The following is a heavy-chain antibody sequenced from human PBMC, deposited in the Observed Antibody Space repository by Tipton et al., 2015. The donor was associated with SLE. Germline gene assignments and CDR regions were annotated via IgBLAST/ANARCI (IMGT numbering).Heavy chain of an antibody. CDR3: VKDFIWRNGVWDPFDY. CDR2: LGGDGSDT. V-gene: IGHV3-23*04. CDR1: GFSFRDYG. D-gene: IGHD4-17*01. Sequence: QLVQSGGGLVQPGGSLRLSCAAPGFSFRDYGMSWVRQAPGKGLEWVSGLGGDGSDTQYADSVKGRFTISRDNSKNTLSLQMNSLRAEDTAIYYCVKDFIWRNGVWDPFDYWGQGAQVTVSS. J-gene: IGHJ4*02.